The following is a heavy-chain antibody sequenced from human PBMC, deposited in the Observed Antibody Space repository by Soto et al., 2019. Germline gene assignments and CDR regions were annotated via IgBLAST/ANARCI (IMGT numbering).Heavy chain of an antibody. CDR3: AREPQLEWLGY. CDR2: IIPILGIA. Sequence: QVQLVQSGAEVKKPGSSEKVSCKDSEGTFSSYTISWVRQAPGRGLEWMGRIIPILGIANYAQKFQGRVTITADQSTSTAYMELSSVRCEVTAVYYCAREPQLEWLGYWGQGTLVTVSS. D-gene: IGHD1-1*01. J-gene: IGHJ4*02. CDR1: EGTFSSYT. V-gene: IGHV1-69*08.